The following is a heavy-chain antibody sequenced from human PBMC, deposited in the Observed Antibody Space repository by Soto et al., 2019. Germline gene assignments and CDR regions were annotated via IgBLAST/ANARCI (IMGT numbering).Heavy chain of an antibody. J-gene: IGHJ6*02. CDR2: IYPGDSDT. V-gene: IGHV5-51*01. CDR1: GYTFTNYW. CDR3: ARHPDAYYGMDV. Sequence: GASLKISCKGSGYTFTNYWIGWVRHMPGKGLEWMGIIYPGDSDTRYSPSFQGQVTISADRSINTAYLQWSSLKASDTAMYYCARHPDAYYGMDVWGQGTTVTVSS.